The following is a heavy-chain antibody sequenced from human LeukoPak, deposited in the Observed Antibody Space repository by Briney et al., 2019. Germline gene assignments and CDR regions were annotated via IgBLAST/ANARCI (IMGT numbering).Heavy chain of an antibody. D-gene: IGHD3-22*01. CDR3: AKGRYDSSGYYYVVVDAFDI. CDR1: GFTFSSYG. J-gene: IGHJ3*02. V-gene: IGHV3-30*02. CDR2: IRYDGSNK. Sequence: GGSLRLSCAASGFTFSSYGMHWVRQAPGKGLEWVAFIRYDGSNKYYADSVKGRFTISRDNSKNTLYLQMNSLRAEDTAVYYCAKGRYDSSGYYYVVVDAFDIWGQGTMVTVSS.